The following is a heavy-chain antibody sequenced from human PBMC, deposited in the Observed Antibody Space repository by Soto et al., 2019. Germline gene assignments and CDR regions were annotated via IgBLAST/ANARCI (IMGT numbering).Heavy chain of an antibody. CDR1: GFSLTTSGVG. D-gene: IGHD6-19*01. CDR2: IYWDDDK. CDR3: ARDSCDWYGFDH. V-gene: IGHV2-5*02. Sequence: QITLKESGPTLVKPTQTLTLTFTFSGFSLTTSGVGVGWIRQPPRKALEWLALIYWDDDKRYTPSLKSRLTINKDTSKNEVVLTMTSMEPEDTTTYYCARDSCDWYGFDHWGQRILVTVSA. J-gene: IGHJ4*02.